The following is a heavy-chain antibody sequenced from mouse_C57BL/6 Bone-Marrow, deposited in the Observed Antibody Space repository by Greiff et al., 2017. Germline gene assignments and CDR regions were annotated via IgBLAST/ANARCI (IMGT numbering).Heavy chain of an antibody. J-gene: IGHJ4*01. CDR3: AREWPGLMDY. D-gene: IGHD3-1*01. Sequence: QVQLQQPGAELVRPGSSVKLSCKASGYTFTSYWMDWVKQRPGQGLEWIGNIYPSDSETHYNQKFKDKATLTVDKSSSTAYMQLSSLTSEDSAVYYCAREWPGLMDYWGRGTSVTVSS. V-gene: IGHV1-61*01. CDR2: IYPSDSET. CDR1: GYTFTSYW.